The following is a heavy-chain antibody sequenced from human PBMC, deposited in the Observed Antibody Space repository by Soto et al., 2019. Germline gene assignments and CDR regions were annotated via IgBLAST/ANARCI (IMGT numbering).Heavy chain of an antibody. J-gene: IGHJ4*02. D-gene: IGHD2-21*02. Sequence: SETLSLTCIVSGESISSSSYYWGWIRQPPGKGLEWIGGIYYSGRTYYNPSFKSRVTISIDTSKNQFSLKLSSVTATDTAVYYCARQRTTVVTQAYYDHWGQGALVTVSS. CDR2: IYYSGRT. V-gene: IGHV4-39*01. CDR1: GESISSSSYY. CDR3: ARQRTTVVTQAYYDH.